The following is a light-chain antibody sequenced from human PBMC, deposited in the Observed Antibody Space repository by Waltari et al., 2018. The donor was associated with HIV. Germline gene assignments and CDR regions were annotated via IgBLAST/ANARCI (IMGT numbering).Light chain of an antibody. CDR1: LILNTW. J-gene: IGKJ5*01. V-gene: IGKV1-5*03. CDR2: KSS. CDR3: QQYDSDPS. Sequence: ILMTQSPSTLSAFVGDSVSITCLASLILNTWLAWYQQKPGRPPKLLIYKSSILQVGVPTRFSGSGSGTKFTLTITSLQPDDFATYYCQQYDSDPSFGQGTRL.